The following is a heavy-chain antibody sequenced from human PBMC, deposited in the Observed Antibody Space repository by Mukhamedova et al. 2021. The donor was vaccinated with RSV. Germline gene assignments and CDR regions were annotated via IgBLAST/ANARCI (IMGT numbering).Heavy chain of an antibody. V-gene: IGHV1-46*01. D-gene: IGHD3-22*01. J-gene: IGHJ4*02. CDR3: ARDSGVYYYDSSGYEPFDY. Sequence: KFQGRVTMTRDTSTSTVYMELSSLRSEDTAVYYCARDSGVYYYDSSGYEPFDYWGQGTLVTVFS.